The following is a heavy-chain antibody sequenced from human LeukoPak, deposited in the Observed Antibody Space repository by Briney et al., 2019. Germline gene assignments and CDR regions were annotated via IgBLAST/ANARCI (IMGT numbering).Heavy chain of an antibody. CDR1: GGSISSSRYC. D-gene: IGHD1-26*01. J-gene: IGHJ4*02. CDR2: IYYSGTT. V-gene: IGHV4-39*01. Sequence: ASETLSLTCTVSGGSISSSRYCWGWIRQPPGKGLEWIGSIYYSGTTYYNPSLKSRVTMSVDTSKNQFSLKLGSVTAADTAVYYCSRNLVGATIFWFGYWGQGTLVTVSS. CDR3: SRNLVGATIFWFGY.